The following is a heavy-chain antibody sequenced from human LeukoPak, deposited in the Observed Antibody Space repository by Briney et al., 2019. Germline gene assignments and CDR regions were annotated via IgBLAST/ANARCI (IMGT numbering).Heavy chain of an antibody. Sequence: GASVKVSCKASGYTFTGYYMHWVRQAPGQGLEWMGWINPNSGGTNYAQKFQGRVTMTRNTSISTAYMELSSLRSEDTAVYYCARVKDSSSWFMVTHYYYMDVWGKGTTVTVSS. CDR1: GYTFTGYY. V-gene: IGHV1-2*02. J-gene: IGHJ6*03. CDR2: INPNSGGT. D-gene: IGHD6-13*01. CDR3: ARVKDSSSWFMVTHYYYMDV.